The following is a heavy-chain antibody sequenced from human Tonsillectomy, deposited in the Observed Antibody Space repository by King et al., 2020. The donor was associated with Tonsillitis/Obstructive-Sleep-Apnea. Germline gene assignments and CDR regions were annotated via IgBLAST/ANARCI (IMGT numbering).Heavy chain of an antibody. CDR3: ASSGGEYQLLNRYYMDV. CDR2: ISYDGSNE. D-gene: IGHD2-2*02. J-gene: IGHJ6*03. V-gene: IGHV3-30*04. Sequence: VQLVESGGGVVQPGRSLRLSCAASGFTFSNYAIHWVRQAPGKGLEWVAVISYDGSNEYNADSGKGRFTISRDNSKNTLYLQMNSLRAEDTAVYYCASSGGEYQLLNRYYMDVWGKGTTVTVSS. CDR1: GFTFSNYA.